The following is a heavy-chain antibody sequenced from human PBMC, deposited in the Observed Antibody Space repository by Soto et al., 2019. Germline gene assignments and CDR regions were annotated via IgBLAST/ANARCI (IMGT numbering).Heavy chain of an antibody. CDR2: VFYTGIT. Sequence: QVQLQESGPGLVKPSQTLSLTCTVSGGSISTAGMYWSWLRQHPGKGLEWIGYVFYTGITYYNPSLKSRVTMSVDTSKNQFSLNLSSMTAADTAVYYCARSRGSSKPYFFDSWGQGTLVTVSS. CDR3: ARSRGSSKPYFFDS. CDR1: GGSISTAGMY. V-gene: IGHV4-31*03. D-gene: IGHD1-26*01. J-gene: IGHJ4*02.